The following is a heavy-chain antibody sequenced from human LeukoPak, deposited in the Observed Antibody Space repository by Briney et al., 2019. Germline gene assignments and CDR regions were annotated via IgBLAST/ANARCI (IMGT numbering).Heavy chain of an antibody. Sequence: SVKVSCKASGYTFTGYYMHLLRQAPAPGLEWMGWINPNSGGTNYAQKFQGRVTMTRDTSISTAYMELSRLRSDDTAVYYCARDGGALGSYYFDYWGQGTLVTVSS. CDR2: INPNSGGT. J-gene: IGHJ4*02. CDR3: ARDGGALGSYYFDY. CDR1: GYTFTGYY. V-gene: IGHV1-2*02. D-gene: IGHD2-15*01.